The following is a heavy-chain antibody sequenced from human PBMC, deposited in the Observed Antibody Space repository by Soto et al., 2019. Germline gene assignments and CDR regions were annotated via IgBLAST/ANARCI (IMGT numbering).Heavy chain of an antibody. J-gene: IGHJ6*02. D-gene: IGHD6-13*01. CDR2: IYYSGST. Sequence: SETLSLTCTVSGGSISSYYWSWIRQPPGKGLEWIGYIYYSGSTNYNPSLKSRVTISVDTSKNQFSLKLSSVTAADTAVYYCARDKVAAASTDPNYYYYGMDVWGQGTTVTAP. CDR3: ARDKVAAASTDPNYYYYGMDV. V-gene: IGHV4-59*01. CDR1: GGSISSYY.